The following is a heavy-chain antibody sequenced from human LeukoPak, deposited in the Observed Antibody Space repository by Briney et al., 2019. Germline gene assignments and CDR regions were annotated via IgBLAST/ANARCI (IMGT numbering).Heavy chain of an antibody. J-gene: IGHJ5*02. Sequence: ASVKVSCKASGYTFTGYYMHWVRQAPGQGLEWMRWINPNSGDTNYAQKFQGRVTMTRDTSISTAYMELSRLRSDDTAVYYCALPKNGAEFDPWGQGTLVTVSS. CDR1: GYTFTGYY. CDR3: ALPKNGAEFDP. V-gene: IGHV1-2*02. CDR2: INPNSGDT. D-gene: IGHD1-26*01.